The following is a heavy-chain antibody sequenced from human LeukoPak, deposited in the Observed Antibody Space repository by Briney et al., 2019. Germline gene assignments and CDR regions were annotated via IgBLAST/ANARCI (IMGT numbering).Heavy chain of an antibody. CDR2: ISAYNGNT. CDR1: GYTFSSYG. Sequence: ASVKVSCKASGYTFSSYGISWVRQAPGQGLEWMGWISAYNGNTNYAQKLQGRVTMTTDTSTSTAYMELRSLRSDDTAVYYCARDSRGYSAYDYYYWGQGTLVTVSS. CDR3: ARDSRGYSAYDYYY. V-gene: IGHV1-18*01. J-gene: IGHJ4*02. D-gene: IGHD5-12*01.